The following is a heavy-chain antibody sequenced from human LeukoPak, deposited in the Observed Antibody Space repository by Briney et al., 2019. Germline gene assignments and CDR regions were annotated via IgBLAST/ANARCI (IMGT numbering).Heavy chain of an antibody. Sequence: EASVKVSCKASGYTFTSYGISWVRQASGQGLEWMGWISAYNGNTNYAQKLQGRVTMTTDTSTSTAYMELRSLRSDDTAVYYCARDPGKAVVVAAGNWFDPWGQGTLVTVSS. CDR3: ARDPGKAVVVAAGNWFDP. CDR2: ISAYNGNT. J-gene: IGHJ5*02. D-gene: IGHD2-15*01. V-gene: IGHV1-18*01. CDR1: GYTFTSYG.